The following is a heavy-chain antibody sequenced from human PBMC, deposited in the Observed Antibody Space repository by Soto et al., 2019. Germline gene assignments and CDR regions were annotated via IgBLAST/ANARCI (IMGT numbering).Heavy chain of an antibody. CDR2: ITPFNGNT. D-gene: IGHD4-17*01. Sequence: SVKVSCKASGYTFTYRYLHWVRQAPGQALEWMGWITPFNGNTNYAQKFQDRVTITRDRPMSTAYMELSSLRSEDTAMYYCASLSLLYGDYEDYYYGMDVWGQGTTVTVSS. CDR3: ASLSLLYGDYEDYYYGMDV. J-gene: IGHJ6*02. CDR1: GYTFTYRY. V-gene: IGHV1-45*02.